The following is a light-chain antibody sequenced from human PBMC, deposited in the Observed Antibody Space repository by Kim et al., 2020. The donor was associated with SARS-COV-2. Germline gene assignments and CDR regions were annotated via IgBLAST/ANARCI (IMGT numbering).Light chain of an antibody. J-gene: IGKJ2*01. CDR3: EQSYSIPYT. CDR2: GAS. Sequence: DIQMTQSPSSLSASVGDRVTVTCRASQSIYRFLNWYQQKPGRAPKLLINGASSLQSGVPIRFSGGGSGTDFNLTVSGLQPEDCATYYCEQSYSIPYTVGQGTKLEI. CDR1: QSIYRF. V-gene: IGKV1-39*01.